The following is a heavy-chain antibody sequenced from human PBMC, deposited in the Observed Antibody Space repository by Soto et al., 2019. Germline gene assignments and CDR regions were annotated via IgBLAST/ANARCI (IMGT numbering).Heavy chain of an antibody. CDR2: INYSGRS. CDR3: ARSYCADSVSCNWFDP. Sequence: QVQLQESGPGLVKSSETLSLTCSVSGDSSSTYYWGWIRQPPGKGLEWIGYINYSGRSNHNPSLKSRLSISVDASKNQVFLKLTSATAADTAVYYCARSYCADSVSCNWFDPWGQGTLVVVSS. J-gene: IGHJ5*02. D-gene: IGHD2-8*02. CDR1: GDSSSTYY. V-gene: IGHV4-59*01.